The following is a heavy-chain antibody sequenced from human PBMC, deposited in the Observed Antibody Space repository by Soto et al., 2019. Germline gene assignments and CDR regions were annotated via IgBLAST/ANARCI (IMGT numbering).Heavy chain of an antibody. J-gene: IGHJ3*02. CDR3: AKATATGGGAFDI. CDR2: ILVGGST. Sequence: GGSLRLTCAASLFTCSSYDMSWVRQAPGKGLEWVSTILVGGSTHYPDSVKGRFTISRDNSKNTAFLQMNSLTAGDTAVYYCAKATATGGGAFDICGQGTVVTVSS. D-gene: IGHD2-8*02. V-gene: IGHV3-23*01. CDR1: LFTCSSYD.